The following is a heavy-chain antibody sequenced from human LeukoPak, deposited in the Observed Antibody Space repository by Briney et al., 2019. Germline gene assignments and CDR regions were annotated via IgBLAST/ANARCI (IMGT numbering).Heavy chain of an antibody. CDR2: ISGSGGTT. CDR3: ATGGGGIYFDY. D-gene: IGHD3-10*01. J-gene: IGHJ4*02. Sequence: GGSLRLSCAASGFTFSSYAMTWVRQAPGEGLEWVSAISGSGGTTYYADSVKGRFTISRDNSKNTLYLQMNSLRAEDTAVYYCATGGGGIYFDYWGQGTLVTVSS. V-gene: IGHV3-23*01. CDR1: GFTFSSYA.